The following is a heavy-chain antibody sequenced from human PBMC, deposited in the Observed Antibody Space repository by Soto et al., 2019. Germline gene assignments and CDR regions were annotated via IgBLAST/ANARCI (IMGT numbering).Heavy chain of an antibody. V-gene: IGHV1-18*01. CDR3: AREMNHLRPYYFDY. Sequence: GASVKVACKASGYTFTSYGISWVRKAPGQGLEWMGWISAYNGNTNYAQKLQGRVTMTTDTSTSTAYMELRSLRSDDTAVYFCAREMNHLRPYYFDYWGQGTLVTVSS. CDR2: ISAYNGNT. J-gene: IGHJ4*02. CDR1: GYTFTSYG. D-gene: IGHD4-17*01.